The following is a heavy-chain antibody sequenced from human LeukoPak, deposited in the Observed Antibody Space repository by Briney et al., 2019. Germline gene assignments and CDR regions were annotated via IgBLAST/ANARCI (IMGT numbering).Heavy chain of an antibody. Sequence: GGSLRLSCVASGFTFSSYSMNWVRQAPGKGLEWVSYITRSSSAKFYADSVKGRFTISRDNSKNTLYLQMNSLRADDTAVYSCAKGGYYDNSGYYYFDYWGQGTLVTVSS. J-gene: IGHJ4*02. CDR2: ITRSSSAK. D-gene: IGHD3-22*01. CDR1: GFTFSSYS. V-gene: IGHV3-48*01. CDR3: AKGGYYDNSGYYYFDY.